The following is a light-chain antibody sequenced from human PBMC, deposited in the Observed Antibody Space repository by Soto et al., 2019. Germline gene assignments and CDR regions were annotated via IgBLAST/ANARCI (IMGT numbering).Light chain of an antibody. CDR1: SGHSSHI. CDR3: ETWDSNTRV. Sequence: QLVLTQSSSASASLGSSVKLTCTLSSGHSSHIIAWHQQQPGKAPRYLMKLEGSGSYNKVSGVPDRFSGSSSGADRYLTISNLQFEDEADYYCETWDSNTRVFGGGTKVTVL. CDR2: LEGSGSY. J-gene: IGLJ2*01. V-gene: IGLV4-60*02.